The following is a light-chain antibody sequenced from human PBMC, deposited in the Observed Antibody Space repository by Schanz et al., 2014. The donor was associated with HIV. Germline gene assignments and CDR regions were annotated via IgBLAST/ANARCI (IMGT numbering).Light chain of an antibody. CDR2: GAS. J-gene: IGKJ4*01. CDR3: QQANDFPPLT. Sequence: DIQMTQSPSSVSASVGDRVTITCRARPGINKWLAWYQQKPGRAPKFLMYGASGFQDRVPSRFSGSGFGTEFTLTISSLQPEDSATYYCQQANDFPPLTFGGGTKVDIK. CDR1: PGINKW. V-gene: IGKV1-12*01.